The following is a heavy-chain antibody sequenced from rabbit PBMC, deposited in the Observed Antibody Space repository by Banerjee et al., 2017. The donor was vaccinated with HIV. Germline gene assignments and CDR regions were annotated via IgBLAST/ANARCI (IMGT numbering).Heavy chain of an antibody. D-gene: IGHD1-1*01. CDR1: GFSFSSGYD. V-gene: IGHV1S40*01. CDR2: IYVGSSGST. J-gene: IGHJ4*01. CDR3: ARGDYDANYFNL. Sequence: QSLEESGGDLVKPGASLTLTCTASGFSFSSGYDMCWVRQAPGKGLEWIACIYVGSSGSTYYASWAKGRFTISKTSSTTVTLQMTSLTAADTATYFCARGDYDANYFNLWGPGTLVTVS.